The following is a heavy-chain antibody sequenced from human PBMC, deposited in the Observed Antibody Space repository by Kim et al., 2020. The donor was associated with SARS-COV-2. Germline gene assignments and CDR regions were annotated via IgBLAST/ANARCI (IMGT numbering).Heavy chain of an antibody. CDR1: GGTFSSYA. CDR2: IIPILGIA. CDR3: ARTMVRGVISLSAMVV. Sequence: SVKVSCKASGGTFSSYAISWVRQAPGQGLEWMGRIIPILGIANYAQKFQGRVTITADKSTNTAYMELSSLRSEDTAVYYCARTMVRGVISLSAMVVWGQ. J-gene: IGHJ6*02. V-gene: IGHV1-69*04. D-gene: IGHD3-10*01.